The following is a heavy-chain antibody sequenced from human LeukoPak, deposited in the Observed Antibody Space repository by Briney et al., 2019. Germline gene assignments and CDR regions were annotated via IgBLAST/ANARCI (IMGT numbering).Heavy chain of an antibody. J-gene: IGHJ4*02. V-gene: IGHV3-33*01. CDR1: GFTFSSYG. Sequence: PGRSLRLSCAASGFTFSSYGMHWVRQAPGKGLEWVAVIWYDGSNKYYADSVKGRFTISRDNSKNTLYLQMNSLRAEDTAVYYCARGYDYGVFDYWGQGTLVTVSS. CDR3: ARGYDYGVFDY. CDR2: IWYDGSNK. D-gene: IGHD4-17*01.